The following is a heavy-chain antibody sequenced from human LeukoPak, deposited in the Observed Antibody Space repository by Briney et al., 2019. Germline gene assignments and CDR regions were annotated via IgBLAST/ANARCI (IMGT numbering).Heavy chain of an antibody. CDR2: ISSSGSTI. J-gene: IGHJ4*02. CDR3: ARGGYGDSLEPDLPDDY. V-gene: IGHV3-48*03. D-gene: IGHD4-17*01. CDR1: GFTFSSFG. Sequence: GGSLRLSCEATGFTFSSFGMHWVRQAPGKGLEWVSYISSSGSTIYYADPVKGRFTISRDNAKNSLYLQMNSLRAEDTAVYYCARGGYGDSLEPDLPDDYWGQGTLVTVSS.